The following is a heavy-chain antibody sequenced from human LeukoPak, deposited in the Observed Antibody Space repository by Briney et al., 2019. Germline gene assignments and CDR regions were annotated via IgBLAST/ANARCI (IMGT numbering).Heavy chain of an antibody. J-gene: IGHJ4*02. CDR3: AKDTAADSSGPDLDY. Sequence: PGRSLRLSCAASGFTFDDYAMHWVRQAPGKGLEWVSGISWNSGSIGYADSVKGRFTISRDNAKNSLYLQMNSLRAEDMALYYCAKDTAADSSGPDLDYWGQGTLVTVSS. CDR1: GFTFDDYA. D-gene: IGHD3-22*01. V-gene: IGHV3-9*03. CDR2: ISWNSGSI.